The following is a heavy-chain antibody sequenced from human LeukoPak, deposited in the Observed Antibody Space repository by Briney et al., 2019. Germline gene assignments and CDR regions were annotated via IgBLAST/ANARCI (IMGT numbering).Heavy chain of an antibody. CDR1: GFTFSNYW. J-gene: IGHJ4*02. D-gene: IGHD3-22*01. Sequence: GGSLRLSCAASGFTFSNYWMTWVRQAPGKGLEWVANIKRDGSDKNYVDSVKGRFTISRDNAQNSLYLQMNSLRAEDTAVYSCARNYYDSTGYWNYYFDYWGQGTLVTVSS. V-gene: IGHV3-7*04. CDR3: ARNYYDSTGYWNYYFDY. CDR2: IKRDGSDK.